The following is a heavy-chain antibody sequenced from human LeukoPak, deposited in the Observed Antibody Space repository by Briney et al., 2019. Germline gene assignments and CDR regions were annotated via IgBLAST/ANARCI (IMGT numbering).Heavy chain of an antibody. CDR2: IKQDGVEQ. CDR1: GFTFSSYW. D-gene: IGHD2-15*01. CDR3: ARISQRSFDP. V-gene: IGHV3-7*05. Sequence: GGSLRLSCAASGFTFSSYWMSWVRQAPGKGLEWVANIKQDGVEQYYVDSVEGRFTISRDNAKSSLFLQVNSLRAEDTAVYYCARISQRSFDPCGQGTLVTVSS. J-gene: IGHJ5*02.